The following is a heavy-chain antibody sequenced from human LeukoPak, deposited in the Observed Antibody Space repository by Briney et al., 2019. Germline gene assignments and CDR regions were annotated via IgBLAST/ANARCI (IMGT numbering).Heavy chain of an antibody. CDR1: GFTFSSYG. V-gene: IGHV3-30*03. CDR3: ARDPTRSGWGYYYYYGMDV. Sequence: GGSLRLSCAASGFTFSSYGMYWVRQAPGKGLEWVAVISYDGSNKYYADSVKGRFTISRDNSKNTLYLQMNSLRAEDTAVYYCARDPTRSGWGYYYYYGMDVWGQGTTVTVSS. D-gene: IGHD6-19*01. CDR2: ISYDGSNK. J-gene: IGHJ6*02.